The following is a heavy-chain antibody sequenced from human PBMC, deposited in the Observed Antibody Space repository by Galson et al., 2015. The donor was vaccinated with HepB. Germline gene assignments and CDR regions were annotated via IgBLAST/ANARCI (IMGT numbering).Heavy chain of an antibody. CDR1: GFTFSSYS. D-gene: IGHD5-12*01. CDR2: ISSSSSYI. Sequence: SLRLSCAASGFTFSSYSMNWVRQAPGKGLEWVSSISSSSSYIYYADSVKGRFTISRDNAKNTLSLQMNSLRAEDTAVYYCARDGSRPQWLRSYYDYYMDVWGKGTMVTVSS. CDR3: ARDGSRPQWLRSYYDYYMDV. V-gene: IGHV3-21*01. J-gene: IGHJ6*03.